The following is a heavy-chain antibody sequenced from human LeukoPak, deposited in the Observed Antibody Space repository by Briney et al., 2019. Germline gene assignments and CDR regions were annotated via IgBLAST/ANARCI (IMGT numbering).Heavy chain of an antibody. V-gene: IGHV3-48*03. J-gene: IGHJ1*01. D-gene: IGHD2-2*01. CDR1: GFTFSSYE. Sequence: PGGSLRLSCAASGFTFSSYEMNWVRQAPGKGLEWVSYISSSGSTIYYADSVKGRFTISRDNAKNSLYLQVNSLRAEDTAVYYCASLTDQEGYFQHWGQGTLVTVSS. CDR3: ASLTDQEGYFQH. CDR2: ISSSGSTI.